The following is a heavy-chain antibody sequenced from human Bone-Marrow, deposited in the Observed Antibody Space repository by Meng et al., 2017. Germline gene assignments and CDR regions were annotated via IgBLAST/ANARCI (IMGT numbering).Heavy chain of an antibody. CDR2: INCDGSST. Sequence: EVQCVESVGGFVQPGGALCLSCAASGFTFSSDWMHWVRPAPGKGLVWVSRINCDGSSTSYADSVKGRFTISRDNAKNTLYLQMNSLRAEDTAVYYCARDLVTVVTSLVGYWGQGTLVTVSS. V-gene: IGHV3-74*01. CDR1: GFTFSSDW. J-gene: IGHJ4*02. D-gene: IGHD4-23*01. CDR3: ARDLVTVVTSLVGY.